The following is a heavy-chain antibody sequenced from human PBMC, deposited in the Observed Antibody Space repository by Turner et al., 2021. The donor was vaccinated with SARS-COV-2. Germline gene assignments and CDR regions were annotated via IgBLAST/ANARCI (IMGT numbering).Heavy chain of an antibody. D-gene: IGHD2-2*01. J-gene: IGHJ5*02. Sequence: EVQLVASGGGLVKPGASLSSSCAAAGSTFSSYSMNWGRQAPGRGVGWVSSISSSSSYIYYADSVKGRFTISRDNAKNSLYLQMNSLRAEDTAVYYGARDCSIPSCEAWGQGTLVTVSS. CDR2: ISSSSSYI. V-gene: IGHV3-21*01. CDR3: ARDCSIPSCEA. CDR1: GSTFSSYS.